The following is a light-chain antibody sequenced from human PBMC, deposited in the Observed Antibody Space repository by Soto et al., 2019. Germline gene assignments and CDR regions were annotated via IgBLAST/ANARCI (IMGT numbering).Light chain of an antibody. V-gene: IGLV2-11*01. CDR3: CSYAGRYTYV. CDR2: DVS. J-gene: IGLJ1*01. Sequence: QSVLTQPRSVSGSPGQSVTISCTGASSEVGGYNYVSWYQQHPGKAPKLMIYDVSKRPSGVPDRFSGSKSGNTASLTISGLQTEDEADYYCCSYAGRYTYVFGTGTKVTV. CDR1: SSEVGGYNY.